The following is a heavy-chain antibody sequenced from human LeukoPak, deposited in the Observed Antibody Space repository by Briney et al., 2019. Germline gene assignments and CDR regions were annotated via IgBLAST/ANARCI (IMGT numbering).Heavy chain of an antibody. D-gene: IGHD2-2*01. V-gene: IGHV3-33*06. Sequence: GGSLRLSCAASGFTFSSYGMHWVRQAPGKGLEWVAVIWYDGSNKYYSDSVKGRFTISRDNSKNTLYLQMNSLRAEDTAVYYCAKGPLRGTAAAIDYWGQETLVTVSS. CDR3: AKGPLRGTAAAIDY. CDR2: IWYDGSNK. J-gene: IGHJ4*02. CDR1: GFTFSSYG.